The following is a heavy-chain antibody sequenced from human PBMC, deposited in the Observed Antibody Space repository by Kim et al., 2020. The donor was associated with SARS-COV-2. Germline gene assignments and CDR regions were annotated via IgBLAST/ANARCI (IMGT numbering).Heavy chain of an antibody. CDR1: GFTFSHYG. CDR3: AKIALGY. V-gene: IGHV3-30*18. Sequence: GGSLRLSCVASGFTFSHYGMHWVRQAPGKGLEWVAGISDDGNNKFYVDSVKGRFIISRDNSKNMVYLQMNSLRTEDTAIYYCAKIALGYWGQGTLVAVSS. J-gene: IGHJ4*02. CDR2: ISDDGNNK. D-gene: IGHD2-21*01.